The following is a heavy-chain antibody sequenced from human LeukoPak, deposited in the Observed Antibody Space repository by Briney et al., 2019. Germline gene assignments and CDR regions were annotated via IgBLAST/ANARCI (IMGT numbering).Heavy chain of an antibody. Sequence: ASVKVSCKASGGTFSSYAISWVLQAPGQGLEWMGGIIPIFGTANYAQKFQGRVTITTDESTSTAYMELSSLRSEDTAVYYCARAPSGAFDIWGQGTMVTVSS. CDR1: GGTFSSYA. V-gene: IGHV1-69*05. CDR3: ARAPSGAFDI. CDR2: IIPIFGTA. J-gene: IGHJ3*02. D-gene: IGHD3-10*01.